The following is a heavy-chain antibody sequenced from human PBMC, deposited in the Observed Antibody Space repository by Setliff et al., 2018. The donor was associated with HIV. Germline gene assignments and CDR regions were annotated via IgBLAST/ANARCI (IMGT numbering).Heavy chain of an antibody. CDR3: ARGLSSQTYWGTRPLGLDY. CDR2: LHSLGSSRVSDTP. J-gene: IGHJ4*01. V-gene: IGHV4-4*08. Sequence: PSETLSLTCSVSSGSMTGHYWTWVRQPPGKGLEWIGYLHSLGSSRVSDTPNHSTSLKSRITISLETSKRQFSLTMTSLTAADTAVYYCARGLSSQTYWGTRPLGLDYWGQGSLVTVSS. CDR1: SGSMTGHY. D-gene: IGHD2-2*01.